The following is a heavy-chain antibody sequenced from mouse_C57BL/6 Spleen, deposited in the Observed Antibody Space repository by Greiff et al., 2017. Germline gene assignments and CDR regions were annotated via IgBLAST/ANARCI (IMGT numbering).Heavy chain of an antibody. CDR2: INPSSGYT. V-gene: IGHV1-4*01. CDR1: GYTFTSYT. J-gene: IGHJ1*03. D-gene: IGHD1-1*01. CDR3: AREADSSPDLYFDV. Sequence: VQLQQSGAELARPGASVKMSCKASGYTFTSYTMHWVKQRPGQGLEWIGYINPSSGYTKYNQKFKDKATLTADKSSSTAYMQLSSLTSEDSAVYYCAREADSSPDLYFDVWGTGTTVSVSS.